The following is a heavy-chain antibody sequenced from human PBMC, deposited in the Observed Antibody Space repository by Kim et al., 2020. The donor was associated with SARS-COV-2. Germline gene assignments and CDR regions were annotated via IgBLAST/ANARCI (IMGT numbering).Heavy chain of an antibody. V-gene: IGHV3-23*01. J-gene: IGHJ4*02. Sequence: GGSLRLSCAASGFTFSSYGMSWVRQAPGKGLERVSGITGSSSKTYYADAVKGRFTISRDNSKNTLYLQMNGLRDEDTAIYYCAKGVASGGSYFDSWGQGILVAVSS. D-gene: IGHD2-15*01. CDR3: AKGVASGGSYFDS. CDR1: GFTFSSYG. CDR2: ITGSSSKT.